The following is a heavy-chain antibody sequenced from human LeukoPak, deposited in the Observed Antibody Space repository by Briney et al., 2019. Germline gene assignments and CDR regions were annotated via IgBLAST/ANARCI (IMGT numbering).Heavy chain of an antibody. V-gene: IGHV3-30*04. CDR3: ARVPYSGSYYDY. CDR2: ISYDASNK. D-gene: IGHD1-26*01. CDR1: GFTFTSYA. Sequence: GGSLRLSCTASGFTFTSYAMHWVRQAPGKGLEWVAVISYDASNKYYADSVKGRFTISRGNAKNTLYLQMNSLRAEDTAVYYCARVPYSGSYYDYWGQGTLVTVSS. J-gene: IGHJ4*02.